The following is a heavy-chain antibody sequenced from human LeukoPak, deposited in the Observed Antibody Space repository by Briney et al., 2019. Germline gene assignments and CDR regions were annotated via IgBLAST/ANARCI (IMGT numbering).Heavy chain of an antibody. CDR1: GGSISSSSYY. D-gene: IGHD1-7*01. Sequence: SETLSLTCTVSGGSISSSSYYWGWIRQPPGKGLEWIGSIYYSGSTYYNPSLKSRVTISVDTSKNQFSLKLSSVTAADTAVYYCARKTGTTEVVQHWGQGTLVTVSS. CDR2: IYYSGST. V-gene: IGHV4-39*07. J-gene: IGHJ1*01. CDR3: ARKTGTTEVVQH.